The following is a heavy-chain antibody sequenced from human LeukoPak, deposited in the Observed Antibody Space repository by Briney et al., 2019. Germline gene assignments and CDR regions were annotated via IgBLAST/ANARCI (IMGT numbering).Heavy chain of an antibody. CDR2: VYYSGRA. CDR3: ARLRKGRYFDHFFEY. CDR1: GGSVSTINSY. J-gene: IGHJ4*02. D-gene: IGHD3-9*01. V-gene: IGHV4-39*02. Sequence: PSATLSLTCTVSGGSVSTINSYWGWIRQPPGKGLEWIGNVYYSGRANYSPSLRSRVTMSVDTSKNRFSLKMTSVTAADTAVYFCARLRKGRYFDHFFEYWGQGTLVTVSS.